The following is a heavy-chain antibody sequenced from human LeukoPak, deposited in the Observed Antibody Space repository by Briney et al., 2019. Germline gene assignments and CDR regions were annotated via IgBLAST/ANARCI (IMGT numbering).Heavy chain of an antibody. Sequence: ASVKVSCKASDYTFTSNGISWVRQAPGQGLEWMGWISAYNGNTNYEQKLQGRVTMTTDTSTSTAYMELRSLRSDDTAVYYCARGRVTYDAFDIWGQGTMVTVSS. CDR2: ISAYNGNT. CDR1: DYTFTSNG. CDR3: ARGRVTYDAFDI. D-gene: IGHD5-18*01. J-gene: IGHJ3*02. V-gene: IGHV1-18*01.